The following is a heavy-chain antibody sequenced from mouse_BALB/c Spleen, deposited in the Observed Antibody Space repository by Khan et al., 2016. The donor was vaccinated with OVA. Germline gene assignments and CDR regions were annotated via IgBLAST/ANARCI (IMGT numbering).Heavy chain of an antibody. J-gene: IGHJ3*01. V-gene: IGHV1-7*01. CDR1: GYTFTNYW. D-gene: IGHD1-1*01. CDR3: VNHGSSSAWFTY. CDR2: INPSTDYT. Sequence: QLQQSGAELAKPGASVKMSCKASGYTFTNYWMHWVKQRPGQGLEWIGYINPSTDYTEYNQKFKDKATLTADKSSSTAYMQLTSLTSEDSAVYYCVNHGSSSAWFTYWGQGTLVTVSA.